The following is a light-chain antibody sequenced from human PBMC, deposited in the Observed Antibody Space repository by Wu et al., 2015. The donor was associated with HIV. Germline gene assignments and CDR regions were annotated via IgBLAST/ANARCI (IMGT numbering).Light chain of an antibody. V-gene: IGKV3-20*01. Sequence: EIMLTQSPGTLSLSPGERATLSCRASQSVSSSYLAWYQQKPGQAPRLLIYGASSRATGIPDRFSGSGSGTDFTLIISRLEREDSAVYYCQRYGRSPLYSFGQGTKLEI. CDR3: QRYGRSPLYS. CDR2: GAS. J-gene: IGKJ2*03. CDR1: QSVSSSY.